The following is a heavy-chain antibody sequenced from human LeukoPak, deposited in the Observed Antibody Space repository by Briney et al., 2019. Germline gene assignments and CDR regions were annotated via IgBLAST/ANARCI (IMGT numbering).Heavy chain of an antibody. D-gene: IGHD1-26*01. CDR2: IYSGGST. J-gene: IGHJ6*02. Sequence: GRSLRLSCAASGFTVSSNYMSWVRQAPGKGLEWVSVIYSGGSTYYADSVKGRFTISRDNSKNTLYLQMNSLRAEDTAVYYCARSGSYYYGMDVWGQGTTVTVSS. V-gene: IGHV3-53*01. CDR3: ARSGSYYYGMDV. CDR1: GFTVSSNY.